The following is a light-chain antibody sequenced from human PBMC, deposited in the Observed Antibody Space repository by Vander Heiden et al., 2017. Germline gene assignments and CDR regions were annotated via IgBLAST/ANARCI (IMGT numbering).Light chain of an antibody. CDR1: KLGDKE. J-gene: IGLJ2*01. CDR3: QAWDSSTVV. Sequence: SYELTQPPSVSVSPGQTASITCAGEKLGDKEGCGYQQKPGQSPVVVIYQDSKRPSGIPERFSGSNSGNTATLTISGTQAMDEADDYCQAWDSSTVVFGGGTKLTVL. CDR2: QDS. V-gene: IGLV3-1*01.